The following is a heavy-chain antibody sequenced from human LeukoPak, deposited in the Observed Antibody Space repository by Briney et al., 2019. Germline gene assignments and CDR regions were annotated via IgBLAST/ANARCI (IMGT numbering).Heavy chain of an antibody. CDR1: GGTFSSYA. CDR3: ARDRGSYSRYFDY. V-gene: IGHV1-69*13. D-gene: IGHD1-26*01. Sequence: ASVKVSCKASGGTFSSYAISWVRQASGQGLEWMGGIIPIFGTANYAQKFQGRVTITADESTSTAYMELSSLRSEDTAVYYCARDRGSYSRYFDYWGQGTLVTVSS. CDR2: IIPIFGTA. J-gene: IGHJ4*02.